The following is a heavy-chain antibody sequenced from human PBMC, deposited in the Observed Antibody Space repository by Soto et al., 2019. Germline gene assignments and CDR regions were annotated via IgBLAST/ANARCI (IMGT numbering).Heavy chain of an antibody. J-gene: IGHJ4*02. CDR1: GYSFTSYW. V-gene: IGHV5-51*01. Sequence: GESLKISCKGSGYSFTSYWIGWVRQMPGKGLEWMGIIYPGDSDTRYSPSFQGQVTISADKSISTAYLQWSSLKASDTAMYYWARRKRWLHYYFDYWGQGTLVTVSS. D-gene: IGHD5-12*01. CDR2: IYPGDSDT. CDR3: ARRKRWLHYYFDY.